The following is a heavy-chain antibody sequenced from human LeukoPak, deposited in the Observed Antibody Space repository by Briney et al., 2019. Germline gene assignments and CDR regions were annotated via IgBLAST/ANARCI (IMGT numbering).Heavy chain of an antibody. D-gene: IGHD3-16*01. Sequence: SETLSLTCAVYGGSFSGYYWSWIRQPPGKGLEWIGEINHSGSTNYNPSLKSRVTISVDTPKSQFSLKLSSVTAADTAVYYCARGHLVWGSGYDYWGQGTLVTVSS. CDR2: INHSGST. V-gene: IGHV4-34*01. CDR1: GGSFSGYY. J-gene: IGHJ4*02. CDR3: ARGHLVWGSGYDY.